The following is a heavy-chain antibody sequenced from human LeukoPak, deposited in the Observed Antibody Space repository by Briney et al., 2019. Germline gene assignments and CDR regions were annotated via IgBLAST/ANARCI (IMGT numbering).Heavy chain of an antibody. CDR2: ISGSGGST. V-gene: IGHV3-23*01. CDR1: GFTFSSYA. Sequence: GGSLRLSCAASGFTFSSYAMSWVRQAPGKGLEWVSAISGSGGSTYYADSVKGRFTIYRDNSKNTLYLQMNSLRAEDTAVYYCARVGAAWGDAFDIWGQGTMVTVSS. J-gene: IGHJ3*02. CDR3: ARVGAAWGDAFDI. D-gene: IGHD1-26*01.